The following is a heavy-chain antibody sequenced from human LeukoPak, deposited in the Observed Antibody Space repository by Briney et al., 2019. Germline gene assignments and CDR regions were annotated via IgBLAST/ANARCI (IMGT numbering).Heavy chain of an antibody. D-gene: IGHD1-26*01. V-gene: IGHV3-7*01. CDR2: IKPDGSEK. CDR3: AKYSGTCIDC. Sequence: GGSLRLSCAASGFTFSSSWMTWVRQAPGKGLEWVANIKPDGSEKYYVDSVKGRFTISRDNAKNSLYLQMNSLRAEDTAVYYCAKYSGTCIDCWGQGTLVTVSS. J-gene: IGHJ4*02. CDR1: GFTFSSSW.